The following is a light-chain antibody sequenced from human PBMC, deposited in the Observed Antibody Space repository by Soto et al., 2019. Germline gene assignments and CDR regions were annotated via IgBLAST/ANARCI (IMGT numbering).Light chain of an antibody. CDR1: ASSIAARYD. Sequence: QPVLTQPPSVSGAPGQRVTISCTGTASSIAARYDVHWYQQIPGKAPKILIYGNNNRPSGVPDRFSASKSGISASLAITGLQADDEADYYCQSYDNSLTEWVFGGGTKVTVL. J-gene: IGLJ3*02. CDR3: QSYDNSLTEWV. CDR2: GNN. V-gene: IGLV1-40*01.